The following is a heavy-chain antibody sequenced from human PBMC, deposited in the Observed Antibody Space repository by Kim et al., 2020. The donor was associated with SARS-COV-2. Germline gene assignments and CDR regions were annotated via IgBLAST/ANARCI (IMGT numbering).Heavy chain of an antibody. CDR3: ARGGDYEDAFDI. V-gene: IGHV1-69*04. Sequence: NYAQKFQGGVTINADKSTSTAYMELSSLRSEDTAVYYCARGGDYEDAFDIWGQGTMVTVSS. J-gene: IGHJ3*02. D-gene: IGHD3-16*01.